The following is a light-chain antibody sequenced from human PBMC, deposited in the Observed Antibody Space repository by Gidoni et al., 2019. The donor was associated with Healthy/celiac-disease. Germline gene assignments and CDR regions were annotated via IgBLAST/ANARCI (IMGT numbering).Light chain of an antibody. V-gene: IGKV2-28*01. CDR1: QSLLHSNGYNY. CDR2: LGS. Sequence: DIVMTQSPLSLPVTTGEPASISCRSSQSLLHSNGYNYLDWYLQKPGQSPQLLIYLGSNRSSGVPDRFSGSGSGTDFTLKISRVEDEDVGVYYCGQALQTPYTFGQGTKLEIK. CDR3: GQALQTPYT. J-gene: IGKJ2*01.